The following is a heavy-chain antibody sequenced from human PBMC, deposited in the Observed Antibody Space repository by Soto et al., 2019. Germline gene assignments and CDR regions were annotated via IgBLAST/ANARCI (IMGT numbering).Heavy chain of an antibody. CDR1: VGSFSGYY. CDR2: INHSGST. D-gene: IGHD3-9*01. V-gene: IGHV4-34*01. J-gene: IGHJ4*02. Sequence: QVQLQQWGAGLLKPSETLSITCAVYVGSFSGYYWSWIRQPPGKGLEWIGEINHSGSTNYNPSLKSRVTISVDTSKNQFSLKLSSVTAADTAVYYCARLKALVLQYFDRSHADFDYWGQGTLVTVSS. CDR3: ARLKALVLQYFDRSHADFDY.